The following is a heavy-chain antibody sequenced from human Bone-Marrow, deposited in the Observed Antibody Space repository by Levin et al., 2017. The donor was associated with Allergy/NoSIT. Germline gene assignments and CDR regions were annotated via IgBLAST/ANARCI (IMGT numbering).Heavy chain of an antibody. Sequence: SLSAHGVGVAWIRQPPGKALEWLALIYWDDDKRFRSSLRDRITITKDTSKNQVIFTMTNMHPADTATYYCAHRRIASAGSHFDYWGQGTLVTVAS. V-gene: IGHV2-5*02. CDR3: AHRRIASAGSHFDY. D-gene: IGHD6-25*01. J-gene: IGHJ4*02. CDR2: IYWDDDK. CDR1: SLSAHGVG.